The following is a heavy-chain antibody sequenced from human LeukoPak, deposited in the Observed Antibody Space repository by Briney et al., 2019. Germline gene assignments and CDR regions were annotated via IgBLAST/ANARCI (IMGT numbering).Heavy chain of an antibody. V-gene: IGHV5-51*01. CDR2: IYPGDSET. J-gene: IGHJ5*02. CDR3: ARGGSSGSYVCFNR. CDR1: ESSFTNYW. D-gene: IGHD6-19*01. Sequence: GESRRISCQVFESSFTNYWIDWVGQIPGKGLEWMGTIYPGDSETRYSPSFQGQFTISTDKSLNPSYLQWTSVETSESVIECGARGGSSGSYVCFNRWGQGSLVTVSS.